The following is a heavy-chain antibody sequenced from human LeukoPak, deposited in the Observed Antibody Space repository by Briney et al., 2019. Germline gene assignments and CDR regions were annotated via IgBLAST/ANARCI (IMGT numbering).Heavy chain of an antibody. Sequence: SETLSLTCTVSGASVTDYYWSWIRQSPGKGLEWISYIHHSGNSDYNPSLRSRVTTSLGTSKNQFSLNLISVTAADTAVYYCTRGHWGLQSWSQGTLVTVSS. CDR2: IHHSGNS. CDR3: TRGHWGLQS. J-gene: IGHJ5*02. D-gene: IGHD7-27*01. CDR1: GASVTDYY. V-gene: IGHV4-59*02.